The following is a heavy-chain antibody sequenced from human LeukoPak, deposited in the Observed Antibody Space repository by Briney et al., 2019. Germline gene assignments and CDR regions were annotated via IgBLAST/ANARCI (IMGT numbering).Heavy chain of an antibody. CDR2: IRGCGCRT. J-gene: IGHJ4*02. Sequence: SGGSLRLSCGASGFIFSIYGMIWVRQAPGRGLEWVSDIRGCGCRTFYADSVKGRFPIYRDNSKNTVYVQMSSLRAGNTAVYYCARVGRGRGFKVYYFDYWGEGTLVTVSS. CDR1: GFIFSIYG. CDR3: ARVGRGRGFKVYYFDY. V-gene: IGHV3-23*01. D-gene: IGHD1-1*01.